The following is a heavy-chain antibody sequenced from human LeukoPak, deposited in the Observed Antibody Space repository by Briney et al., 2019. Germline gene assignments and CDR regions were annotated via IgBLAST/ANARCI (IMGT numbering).Heavy chain of an antibody. CDR3: ARTPPSYDDSSGYYYYYYYMDV. J-gene: IGHJ6*03. CDR2: IYTSGST. Sequence: PSETLSLTCTVSGGSISSGDYYWSWIRQPAGKGLEWIGRIYTSGSTNYNPSLKSRVTISVDTSKNQFSLKLSSVTAADTAVYYCARTPPSYDDSSGYYYYYYYMDVWGKGTTVTISS. V-gene: IGHV4-61*02. D-gene: IGHD3-22*01. CDR1: GGSISSGDYY.